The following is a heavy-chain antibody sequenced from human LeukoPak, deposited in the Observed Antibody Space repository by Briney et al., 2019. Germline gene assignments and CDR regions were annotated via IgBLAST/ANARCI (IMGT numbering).Heavy chain of an antibody. J-gene: IGHJ4*02. CDR2: INHSGST. D-gene: IGHD2-2*01. CDR1: GGSFSGYY. Sequence: SETLSLTCAVYGGSFSGYYWSWIRQPPGKGLEWIGEINHSGSTNYNPSLKTRVTISVDPSTNQFSLRLSSVTAADTVVYYCARAQTHCSSTSCYWYYFDYWAQGTLVTVSS. V-gene: IGHV4-34*01. CDR3: ARAQTHCSSTSCYWYYFDY.